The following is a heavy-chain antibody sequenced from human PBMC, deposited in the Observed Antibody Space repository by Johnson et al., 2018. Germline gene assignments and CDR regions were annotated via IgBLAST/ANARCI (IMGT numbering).Heavy chain of an antibody. Sequence: VQLVESGGGLVKPGGSLRLSCAASGFTFSSFTMNWVRQAPGKGLEWVSSISSSSSYVYYADSVKGRFTISRDNAKHSLYLQMKTLGAEDTAVYYCARDPGSWSLPAAFDIWGQGTMVTVSS. V-gene: IGHV3-21*01. CDR3: ARDPGSWSLPAAFDI. CDR1: GFTFSSFT. D-gene: IGHD6-13*01. CDR2: ISSSSSYV. J-gene: IGHJ3*02.